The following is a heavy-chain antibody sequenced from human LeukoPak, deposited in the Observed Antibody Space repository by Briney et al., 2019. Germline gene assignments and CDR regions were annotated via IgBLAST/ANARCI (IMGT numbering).Heavy chain of an antibody. D-gene: IGHD4-17*01. Sequence: ASVKVSCKASGYTFTGYYMHWVRQAPGQGLEWMGWINPNSGGTNYAQKFQGRVTMTRDTSISTAYMELRSLRSDDTAMYYCARRGGKNYGDYLLYYYYMDVWGKGTTVTVSS. CDR3: ARRGGKNYGDYLLYYYYMDV. CDR2: INPNSGGT. V-gene: IGHV1-2*02. J-gene: IGHJ6*03. CDR1: GYTFTGYY.